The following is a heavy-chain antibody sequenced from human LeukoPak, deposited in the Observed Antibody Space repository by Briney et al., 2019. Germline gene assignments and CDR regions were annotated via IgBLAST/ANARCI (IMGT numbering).Heavy chain of an antibody. CDR1: GFTFSSYW. V-gene: IGHV3-7*01. CDR2: IKQDGSEK. Sequence: GGSLRLSCAASGFTFSSYWMSWVRQAPGKGLGWVANIKQDGSEKYYVDSVKGRFTISRDNAKNSLYLQMNSLRAEDTAVYYCARGKSGYAFDIWGQGTMVTVSS. J-gene: IGHJ3*02. D-gene: IGHD3-3*01. CDR3: ARGKSGYAFDI.